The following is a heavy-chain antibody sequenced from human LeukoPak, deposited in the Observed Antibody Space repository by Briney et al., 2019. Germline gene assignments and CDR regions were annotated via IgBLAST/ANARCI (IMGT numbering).Heavy chain of an antibody. J-gene: IGHJ4*02. V-gene: IGHV4-39*07. CDR1: GGSISSSSYY. Sequence: PSETLSLTCTVSGGSISSSSYYWGWIRQPPGKGLEWIGSIYYSGSTYYNPSLKSRVTISVDTSKNQFSLKLSSVTAADTAVYYCARGGPSSSGWYRRFDYWGQGTLVTVSS. CDR2: IYYSGST. CDR3: ARGGPSSSGWYRRFDY. D-gene: IGHD6-19*01.